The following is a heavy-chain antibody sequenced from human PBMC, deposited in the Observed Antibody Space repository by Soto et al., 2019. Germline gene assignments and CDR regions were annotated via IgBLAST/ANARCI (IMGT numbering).Heavy chain of an antibody. CDR2: IIPILGIA. J-gene: IGHJ3*02. CDR1: GGTFSSYT. Sequence: QVQLVQSGAEVKKPGSSVKVSCKASGGTFSSYTISWVRQAPGQGLEWMGRIIPILGIANYAQKFQGRVTITADKSTSIAYMELSSLRSEDTAVYYCARGYCSGGSCYYDGNDAFDIWGQGTMVTVSS. CDR3: ARGYCSGGSCYYDGNDAFDI. D-gene: IGHD2-15*01. V-gene: IGHV1-69*02.